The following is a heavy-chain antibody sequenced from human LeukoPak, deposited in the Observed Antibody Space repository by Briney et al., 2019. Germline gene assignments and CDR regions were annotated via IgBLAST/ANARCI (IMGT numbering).Heavy chain of an antibody. V-gene: IGHV3-21*01. CDR3: ARDLGTYSHFRPPSDY. J-gene: IGHJ4*02. CDR1: GFTFSSYS. Sequence: PGGSLRLSCAASGFTFSSYSMNWVRQAPGKGLEWFSSISSSSSYIYYADSVKGRFTISRDNAKNSLYLQMNSLRAEDTAVYYCARDLGTYSHFRPPSDYWGQGTLVTVSS. CDR2: ISSSSSYI. D-gene: IGHD3-10*01.